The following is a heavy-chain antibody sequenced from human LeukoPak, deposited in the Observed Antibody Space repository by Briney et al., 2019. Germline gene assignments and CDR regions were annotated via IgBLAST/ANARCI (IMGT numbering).Heavy chain of an antibody. D-gene: IGHD5-12*01. Sequence: GGSLRLSCAASGLTVSSNFVSWVRQAPGKGLEWVSVIHSDGRTFYADTVKGRFTVSRDNSNDMLFLQMNSLRAEDTAVYYCARDVGGMATGYFDYWGQGTPVTVSS. J-gene: IGHJ4*02. V-gene: IGHV3-66*02. CDR2: IHSDGRT. CDR3: ARDVGGMATGYFDY. CDR1: GLTVSSNF.